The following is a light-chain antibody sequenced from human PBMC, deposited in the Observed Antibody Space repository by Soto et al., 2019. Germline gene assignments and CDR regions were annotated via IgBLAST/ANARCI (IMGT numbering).Light chain of an antibody. J-gene: IGKJ1*01. Sequence: EIVMTQSPATLSVSPGERATLSCRASQSVSSNLAWYQQKPGQAPRLLIYDASTRATGIAARFSGGGSGTEFTLTISSLQSEDFAVYYCQQYNNWPPKTFGQGTKVEIK. V-gene: IGKV3-15*01. CDR3: QQYNNWPPKT. CDR2: DAS. CDR1: QSVSSN.